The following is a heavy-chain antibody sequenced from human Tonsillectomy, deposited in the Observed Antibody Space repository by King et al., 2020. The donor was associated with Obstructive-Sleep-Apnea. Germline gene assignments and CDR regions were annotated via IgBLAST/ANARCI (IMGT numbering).Heavy chain of an antibody. J-gene: IGHJ4*02. CDR3: AREGGTSGNY. V-gene: IGHV4-59*12. CDR1: GGSIINSF. D-gene: IGHD1-1*01. CDR2: IYYNGSA. Sequence: VQLQESGPGLVKPSETLSLTCRVSGGSIINSFWSWIRQPPGKGLVWIGYIYYNGSATYNPSLKSRVSMSVDTSKNQFSLELSAVTAADTAVYYCAREGGTSGNYWGQGTLVTVSS.